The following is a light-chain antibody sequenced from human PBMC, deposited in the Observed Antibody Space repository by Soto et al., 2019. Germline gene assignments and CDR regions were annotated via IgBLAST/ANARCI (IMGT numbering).Light chain of an antibody. V-gene: IGKV1-5*01. CDR2: AAS. CDR1: QSVSGW. CDR3: QQYYSYPLT. J-gene: IGKJ4*01. Sequence: IPVTPYLATLFAPAGDTVPVTCRASQSVSGWLAWYQQKPGKAPKLLIYAASTLQSGVPSRFSGSGSGTDFTLTISCLQAEDFATYCSQQYYSYPLTFGGGTKVDIK.